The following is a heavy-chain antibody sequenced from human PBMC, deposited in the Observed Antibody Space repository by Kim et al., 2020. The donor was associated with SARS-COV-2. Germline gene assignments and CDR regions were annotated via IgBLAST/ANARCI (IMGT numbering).Heavy chain of an antibody. V-gene: IGHV4-59*01. CDR1: GGSISSYY. CDR2: IYYSGST. J-gene: IGHJ6*02. Sequence: SETLSLTCTVSGGSISSYYWSWIRQPPGKGLEWIGYIYYSGSTNYNPSLKSRVTISVDTSKNQFSLKLSSVTAADTAVYYCARVGNVVVAATPYYYYYYGMDVWGQGTTVTVSS. D-gene: IGHD2-15*01. CDR3: ARVGNVVVAATPYYYYYYGMDV.